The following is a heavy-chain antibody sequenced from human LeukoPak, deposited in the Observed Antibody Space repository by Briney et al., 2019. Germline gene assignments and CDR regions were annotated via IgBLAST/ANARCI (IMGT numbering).Heavy chain of an antibody. CDR1: GFTFSSYS. CDR3: ARDGSYYDSSGYRHFDY. Sequence: GGSLRLSCAASGFTFSSYSMNWVRQAPGKGLEWVSYISSSSSTIYYADSVKGRFTISRDNAKNSLYLQMNSLRDEDTAVYYCARDGSYYDSSGYRHFDYWGQGTLVTVSS. D-gene: IGHD3-22*01. CDR2: ISSSSSTI. J-gene: IGHJ4*02. V-gene: IGHV3-48*02.